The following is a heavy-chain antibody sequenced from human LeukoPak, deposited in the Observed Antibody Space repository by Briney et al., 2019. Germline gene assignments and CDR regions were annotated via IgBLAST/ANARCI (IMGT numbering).Heavy chain of an antibody. CDR2: INHSGST. D-gene: IGHD5-18*01. CDR3: ARKGAQGQLWLGPRLYYFDY. J-gene: IGHJ4*02. Sequence: SETLSLTCAVYGGSFSGYYWSWIRQAQGKWLEWIGEINHSGSTNYNPSLKSRVTISVDTSKNQFSLKLSSVTATDTAVYYCARKGAQGQLWLGPRLYYFDYWGQGTLVTVSS. V-gene: IGHV4-34*01. CDR1: GGSFSGYY.